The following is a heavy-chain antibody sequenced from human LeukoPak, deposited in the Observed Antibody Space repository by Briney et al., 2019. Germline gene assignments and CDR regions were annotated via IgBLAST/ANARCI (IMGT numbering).Heavy chain of an antibody. CDR2: ISSSGSTI. Sequence: GGSLRLSCAASGFTFSSYEMNWVRQAPGKGLEWVSYISSSGSTIYYADPVKGRFTISRDNAKNSLYLQMNSLRAEDTAVYYCARTYYDSSGHRNFDYWGQGTLVTVSS. CDR1: GFTFSSYE. D-gene: IGHD3-22*01. J-gene: IGHJ4*02. V-gene: IGHV3-48*03. CDR3: ARTYYDSSGHRNFDY.